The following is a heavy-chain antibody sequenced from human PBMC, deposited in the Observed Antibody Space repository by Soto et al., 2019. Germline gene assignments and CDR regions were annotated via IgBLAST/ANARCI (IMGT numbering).Heavy chain of an antibody. CDR2: IYYSGST. CDR1: GGSISSYY. Sequence: SETLSLTCTVSGGSISSYYWSWIRQPPGKGLEWIGYIYYSGSTNYNPSLKSRVTISVDTSKNQFSLKLSSVTAADTAVYYCARNLGSGMGWFDPWGQGTLVTVSS. D-gene: IGHD3-10*01. V-gene: IGHV4-59*01. CDR3: ARNLGSGMGWFDP. J-gene: IGHJ5*02.